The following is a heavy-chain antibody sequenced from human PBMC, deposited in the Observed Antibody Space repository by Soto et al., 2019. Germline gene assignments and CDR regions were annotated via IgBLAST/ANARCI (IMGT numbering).Heavy chain of an antibody. D-gene: IGHD4-17*01. CDR2: IYYSGST. J-gene: IGHJ5*02. Sequence: TLSLTCTVSGGSISSSSYYWGWIRQPPGKGLEWIGSIYYSGSTYYNPSLKSRVTISVDTSKNQFSLKLSSVTTADTAVYYCARHIDYGDPNWFDPWGQGTLVTVSS. CDR1: GGSISSSSYY. V-gene: IGHV4-39*01. CDR3: ARHIDYGDPNWFDP.